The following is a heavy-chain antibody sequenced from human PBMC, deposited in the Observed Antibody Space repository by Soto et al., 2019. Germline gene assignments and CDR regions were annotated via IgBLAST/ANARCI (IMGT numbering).Heavy chain of an antibody. Sequence: QVQLQESGPGLVKPSQTLSLTCTVSGGSISSGGYYWSWIRPHPGKGLAWIGYIYYSGSTYYNPSLKSRVTISVDTSKNQFSLKLSSVTAADTAVYYCARVLALDYDSSGYLDYWGQGTLVTVSS. CDR3: ARVLALDYDSSGYLDY. CDR2: IYYSGST. J-gene: IGHJ4*02. D-gene: IGHD3-22*01. V-gene: IGHV4-31*03. CDR1: GGSISSGGYY.